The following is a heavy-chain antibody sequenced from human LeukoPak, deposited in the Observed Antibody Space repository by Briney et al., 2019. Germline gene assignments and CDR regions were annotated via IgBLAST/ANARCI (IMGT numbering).Heavy chain of an antibody. D-gene: IGHD4-17*01. CDR2: ISTNGGTT. CDR3: ARRGSNYGDSMDY. CDR1: GFTFSSYD. Sequence: GSLRLSCAASGFTFSSYDMHWVRQAPGKGLEYVSAISTNGGTTYYANSVKGRFTISRDNSKNTLYLQMGSLRAEDMAVYYCARRGSNYGDSMDYWGQGTLVTVSS. J-gene: IGHJ4*02. V-gene: IGHV3-64*01.